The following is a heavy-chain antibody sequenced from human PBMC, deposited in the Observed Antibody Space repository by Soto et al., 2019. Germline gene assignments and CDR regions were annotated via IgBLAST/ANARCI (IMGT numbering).Heavy chain of an antibody. CDR1: GGTFSSYA. D-gene: IGHD6-19*01. J-gene: IGHJ6*04. Sequence: SAKVSCKASGGTFSSYAISWVRQAPGQGLEWMGGIIPIFGTANYAQKFQGRVTITADESTSTAYMELSSLRSEDTAVYYCARASQWLVRLYYYYGTDVWGKGTTVIASS. CDR2: IIPIFGTA. CDR3: ARASQWLVRLYYYYGTDV. V-gene: IGHV1-69*13.